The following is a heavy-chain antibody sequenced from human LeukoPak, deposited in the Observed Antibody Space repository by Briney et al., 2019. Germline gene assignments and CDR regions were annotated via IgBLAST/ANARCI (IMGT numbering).Heavy chain of an antibody. V-gene: IGHV5-51*01. CDR1: GYSFTSYW. CDR2: IYPGDSDT. D-gene: IGHD6-19*01. J-gene: IGHJ6*03. Sequence: GESLKIFWKGSGYSFTSYWIGWVRQMPGKGLEWMGIIYPGDSDTRYSPSFQGQVTISADKSISTAYLQWSSLKASDTAMYYCARHVIAVAGKNYDYFMDVWGKGTTVTVSS. CDR3: ARHVIAVAGKNYDYFMDV.